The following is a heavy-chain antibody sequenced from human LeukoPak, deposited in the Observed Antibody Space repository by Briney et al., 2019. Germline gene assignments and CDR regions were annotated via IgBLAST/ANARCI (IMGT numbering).Heavy chain of an antibody. Sequence: PGGSLRLSCAASGFTFSSHWMNWVRQAPGEGLEWVANIKQDGSEKYYVDSVKGRFTISRDNAKNSLYLQMNSLRAEDTAVYYCAREDSSLSLDYWGQGTLVTVSS. D-gene: IGHD6-6*01. V-gene: IGHV3-7*01. J-gene: IGHJ4*02. CDR3: AREDSSLSLDY. CDR1: GFTFSSHW. CDR2: IKQDGSEK.